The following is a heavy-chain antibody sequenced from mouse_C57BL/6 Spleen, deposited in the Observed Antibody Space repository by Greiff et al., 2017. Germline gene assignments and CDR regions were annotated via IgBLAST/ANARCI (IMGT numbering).Heavy chain of an antibody. CDR2: INYDGSST. D-gene: IGHD1-1*01. Sequence: EVKVVESEGGLVQPGSSMKLSCTASGFTFSDYYMAWVRQVPEKGLEWVANINYDGSSTYYLDSLKSRFIISRDNAKNILYLQMSSLKSEDTATYYCARNYGSPFDYWGQGTTLTVSS. J-gene: IGHJ2*01. V-gene: IGHV5-16*01. CDR3: ARNYGSPFDY. CDR1: GFTFSDYY.